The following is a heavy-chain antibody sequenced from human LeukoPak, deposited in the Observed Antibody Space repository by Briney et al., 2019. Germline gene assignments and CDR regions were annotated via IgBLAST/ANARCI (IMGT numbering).Heavy chain of an antibody. V-gene: IGHV4-59*01. CDR3: ASLGYSSGWLDS. CDR1: GGSFNDNY. D-gene: IGHD2-15*01. Sequence: SETLSLTCNVSGGSFNDNYWNWLRHLPGKGLEWIGYVYHNGHSDYNPSLKSRVTISVDTPTNQFSLKMISVTAADTAVYYCASLGYSSGWLDSWGHGSLVSVSS. CDR2: VYHNGHS. J-gene: IGHJ5*01.